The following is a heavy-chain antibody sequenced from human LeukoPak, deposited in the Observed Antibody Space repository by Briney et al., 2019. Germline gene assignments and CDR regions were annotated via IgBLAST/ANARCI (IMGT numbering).Heavy chain of an antibody. CDR3: AKDRSDSGEEPLDF. CDR1: GFTFGDYA. J-gene: IGHJ4*02. CDR2: VSGNGDST. V-gene: IGHV3-23*01. D-gene: IGHD4-17*01. Sequence: GRSLRLSCTASGFTFGDYAMSWFRQAPGRGLEWVSTVSGNGDSTYYGDFVKGRFTISRDNSKNTLYLQMNSLRAEDTAVYYCAKDRSDSGEEPLDFWGLGTLVTVSS.